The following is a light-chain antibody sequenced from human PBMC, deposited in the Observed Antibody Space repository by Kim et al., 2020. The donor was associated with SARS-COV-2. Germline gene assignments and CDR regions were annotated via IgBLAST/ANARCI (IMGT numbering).Light chain of an antibody. CDR3: QRRASWPKFT. Sequence: SPERRATHSCRSSQTIGNSVAWYQHHPGQAPQLLFDDAANRAAGVPARCGGGCAATVFTLTGSLLEQDDFALYFRQRRASWPKFTFGAGTKVDIK. CDR1: QTIGNS. CDR2: DAA. J-gene: IGKJ3*01. V-gene: IGKV3D-11*02.